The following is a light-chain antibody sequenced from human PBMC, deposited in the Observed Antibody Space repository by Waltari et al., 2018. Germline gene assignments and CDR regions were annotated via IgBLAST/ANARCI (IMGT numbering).Light chain of an antibody. J-gene: IGKJ5*01. CDR3: QQRSNWPPIT. CDR2: DAS. CDR1: QSVGSS. V-gene: IGKV3-11*01. Sequence: EIVLTQSPVTLSLAPGERATLSWWASQSVGSSLAWYQQKPGQAPRLLMYDASNRATGVPARFNGSGSGTDFTLTIISLQSEDSAVYYCQQRSNWPPITFGQGTRLEIK.